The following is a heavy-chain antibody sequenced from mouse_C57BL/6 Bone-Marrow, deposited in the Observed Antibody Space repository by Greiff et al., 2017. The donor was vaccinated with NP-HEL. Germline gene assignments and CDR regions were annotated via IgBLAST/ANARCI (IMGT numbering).Heavy chain of an antibody. V-gene: IGHV1-55*01. CDR3: ARERFYDGYYFAWFAY. Sequence: VQLQQPGAELVKPGASVKMSCKASGYTFTSYWITWVKQRPGQGLEWIGDLYPGSGSTNYNEKFKSKATLTVDTSSSTAYMQLSSLTSEDSAVYYCARERFYDGYYFAWFAYWGQGTLVTVSA. D-gene: IGHD2-3*01. J-gene: IGHJ3*01. CDR2: LYPGSGST. CDR1: GYTFTSYW.